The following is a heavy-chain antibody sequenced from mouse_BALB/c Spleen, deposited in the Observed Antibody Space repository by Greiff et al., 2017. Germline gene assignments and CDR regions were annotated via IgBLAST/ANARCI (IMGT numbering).Heavy chain of an antibody. D-gene: IGHD1-2*01. Sequence: DVQLQESGAELVRPGALVKLSCKASGFNIKDYYMHWVKQRPEQGLEWIGWIDPENGNTIYDPKFQGKASITADTSSNTAYLQLSSLTSEDTAVYYCASITSFAYWGQGTLVTVSA. V-gene: IGHV14-1*02. J-gene: IGHJ3*01. CDR2: IDPENGNT. CDR3: ASITSFAY. CDR1: GFNIKDYY.